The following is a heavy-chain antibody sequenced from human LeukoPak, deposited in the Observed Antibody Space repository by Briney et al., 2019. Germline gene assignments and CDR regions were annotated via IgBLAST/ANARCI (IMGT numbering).Heavy chain of an antibody. D-gene: IGHD6-19*01. CDR3: ARDGVPYSSGRYGMDV. CDR2: INAGNGNT. Sequence: ASVKVSCKASGYTFTSYAMHWVRQAPGQRLEWMGWINAGNGNTKYSQKFQGRVTITRDTSASTAYMELSSLRSEDTAVYYCARDGVPYSSGRYGMDVWGQGTTVTVSS. V-gene: IGHV1-3*01. J-gene: IGHJ6*02. CDR1: GYTFTSYA.